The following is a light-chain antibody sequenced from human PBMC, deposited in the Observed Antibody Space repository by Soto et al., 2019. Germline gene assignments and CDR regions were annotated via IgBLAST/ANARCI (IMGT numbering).Light chain of an antibody. V-gene: IGLV1-40*01. CDR2: HNN. J-gene: IGLJ1*01. Sequence: QSVLTQPPSVSGAPGQRVTISCTGSSSNIGADFDVHWYQHLPGTAPKLLISHNNNRPSGVPDRFSGSKSGTSASLAITGLQADDEAVYYCSSFASTHTYVFGTGTKLTVL. CDR3: SSFASTHTYV. CDR1: SSNIGADFD.